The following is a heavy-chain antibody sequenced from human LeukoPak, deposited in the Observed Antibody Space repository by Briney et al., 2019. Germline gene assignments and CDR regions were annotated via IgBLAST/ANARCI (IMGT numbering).Heavy chain of an antibody. J-gene: IGHJ4*02. V-gene: IGHV1-69*13. D-gene: IGHD2-2*03. CDR1: GGTFSSYA. CDR3: ARGGYGYCSSTSCTIDY. CDR2: IIPIFGTA. Sequence: ASVKVSCKASGGTFSSYATSWVRQAPGQGLEWMGGIIPIFGTANYAQKFQGRVTITADESTSTAYMELSSLRSEDTAVYYCARGGYGYCSSTSCTIDYWGQGTLVTVSS.